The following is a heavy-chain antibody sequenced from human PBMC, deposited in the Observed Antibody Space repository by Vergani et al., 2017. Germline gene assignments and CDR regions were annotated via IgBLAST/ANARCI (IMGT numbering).Heavy chain of an antibody. Sequence: EVQLLESGGGLVQPGGSRRLSCAGAGFTFDTYTMAYVRQAPGKGLEWVATISSGGGDIFYANSVKGRFTIYRDNSKNTLFLQMNSLKDEDTAVYYCTTAWGLYYLHGEYFQYWGRGTLVSVS. V-gene: IGHV3-23*01. CDR2: ISSGGGDI. D-gene: IGHD3-10*01. J-gene: IGHJ1*01. CDR1: GFTFDTYT. CDR3: TTAWGLYYLHGEYFQY.